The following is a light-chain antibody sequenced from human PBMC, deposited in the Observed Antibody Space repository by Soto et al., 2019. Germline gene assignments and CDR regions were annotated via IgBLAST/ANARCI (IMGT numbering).Light chain of an antibody. CDR1: QSISSSY. CDR3: QQYYSSPWT. CDR2: GAS. Sequence: EMVLSQSPGTLYLSPGERATLSCRASQSISSSYLAWYQQKPGQAPRLLIYGASSRATGTPDRFSGSGSGTDFTLTISRLEPEDFAVYYCQQYYSSPWTFGLGTKVDIK. V-gene: IGKV3-20*01. J-gene: IGKJ1*01.